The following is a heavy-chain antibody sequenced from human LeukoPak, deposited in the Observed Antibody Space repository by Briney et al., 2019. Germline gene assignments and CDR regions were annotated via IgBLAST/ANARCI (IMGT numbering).Heavy chain of an antibody. CDR3: ARGKSSVWPAWLCMDV. CDR1: GYTFTSYT. Sequence: ASVKVSCKASGYTFTSYTMHWVRQAPGQGLEWMGIINPSAGTTTYAQKSQGRVTMTRDTPTSTVYMELSSLTSEDTAVYYCARGKSSVWPAWLCMDVWGQGTTVTISS. D-gene: IGHD6-19*01. V-gene: IGHV1-46*01. J-gene: IGHJ6*02. CDR2: INPSAGTT.